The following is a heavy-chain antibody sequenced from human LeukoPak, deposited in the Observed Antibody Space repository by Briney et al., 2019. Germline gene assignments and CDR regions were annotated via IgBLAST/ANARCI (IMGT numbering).Heavy chain of an antibody. CDR3: ARDPPYYYDSSGLSAFDI. CDR2: IIPIFGTA. CDR1: GGTFSSYA. D-gene: IGHD3-22*01. V-gene: IGHV1-69*05. J-gene: IGHJ3*02. Sequence: SVKDSCKASGGTFSSYAISWVRQAPGQGLEWMGRIIPIFGTANYAQKFQGRVTITTDESTSTAYMELSSLRSEDTAVYYCARDPPYYYDSSGLSAFDIWGQGTMVTVSS.